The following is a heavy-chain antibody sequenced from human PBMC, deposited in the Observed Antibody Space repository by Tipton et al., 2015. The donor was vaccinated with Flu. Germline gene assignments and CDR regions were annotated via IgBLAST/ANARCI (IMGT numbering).Heavy chain of an antibody. D-gene: IGHD1-14*01. CDR3: ARGMNTGLVDV. CDR2: ISSNGDNT. J-gene: IGHJ6*02. Sequence: QLVQSGGALIQPGGSLRLSCAASGFTFSDYAMHWVRQAPGKGLQYVSAISSNGDNTYYADSVKGRFTISRDNSKNTLYLQMGSLRADDMALYYCARGMNTGLVDVWGQGTTVTVSS. CDR1: GFTFSDYA. V-gene: IGHV3-64*07.